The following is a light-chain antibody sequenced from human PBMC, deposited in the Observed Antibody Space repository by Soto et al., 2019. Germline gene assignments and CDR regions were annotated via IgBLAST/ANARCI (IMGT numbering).Light chain of an antibody. Sequence: QSALTQPASVSGSPGQSNTISCTGTSSDVGGYNFVSWYQQHPGKAPKLMLYNVYDRPSGISHRFSGSRSGNTASLTISGLQAEDEAHYYCNSYTSSSTLVFGGGTKVTVL. J-gene: IGLJ2*01. CDR1: SSDVGGYNF. V-gene: IGLV2-14*03. CDR3: NSYTSSSTLV. CDR2: NVY.